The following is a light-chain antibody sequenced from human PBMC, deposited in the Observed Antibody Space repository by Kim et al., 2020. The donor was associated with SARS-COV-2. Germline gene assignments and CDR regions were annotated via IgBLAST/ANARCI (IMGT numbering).Light chain of an antibody. Sequence: SAFVGDSDTISCRASQDIGTSLAWYHQEPGKAPRLLIYGASILQTGIPSRFNGSVSGTQFTLTISSLQPEEFGAYYCQLLRYYGTFGGGTKVDIK. CDR3: QLLRYYGT. J-gene: IGKJ4*01. CDR1: QDIGTS. CDR2: GAS. V-gene: IGKV1-9*01.